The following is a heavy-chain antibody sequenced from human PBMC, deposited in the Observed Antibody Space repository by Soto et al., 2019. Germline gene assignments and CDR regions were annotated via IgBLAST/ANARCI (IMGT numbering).Heavy chain of an antibody. J-gene: IGHJ6*02. CDR3: ARGIAAADDYYYYGMDV. V-gene: IGHV1-3*01. CDR2: INAGNGNT. CDR1: GYTFTSYA. D-gene: IGHD6-13*01. Sequence: QVQLVQSGAEVKKPGASVKVSCKASGYTFTSYAMRWVRQAPGQRLEWMGWINAGNGNTKYSQKFQGRVTITRDTSASTAYMELSSLRSEDTAVYYCARGIAAADDYYYYGMDVWGQGTTVTVSS.